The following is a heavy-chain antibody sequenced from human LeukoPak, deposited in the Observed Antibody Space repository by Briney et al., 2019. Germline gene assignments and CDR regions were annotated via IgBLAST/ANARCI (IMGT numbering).Heavy chain of an antibody. J-gene: IGHJ4*02. CDR1: GFTFKNFA. V-gene: IGHV3-23*01. CDR3: AKAAYFYGSGSYYNDY. CDR2: ITDSGDAT. D-gene: IGHD3-10*01. Sequence: GGSLRLSCAASGFTFKNFAMAWVRQAPEKKLEWVASITDSGDATGYTESVKGRFTISRDNSKNTVYLQMNSLRAVDTAVYFCAKAAYFYGSGSYYNDYWGQGTLVTVSS.